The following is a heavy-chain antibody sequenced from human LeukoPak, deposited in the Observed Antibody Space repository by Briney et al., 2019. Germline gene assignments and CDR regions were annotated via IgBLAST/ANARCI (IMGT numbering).Heavy chain of an antibody. Sequence: GGSLRLSCAASGFTFSSYAMSWVRKAPGKGLEWVSAISGSGGSTYYADSVKGRFTISRDNSKNTLYLQMNSLRAEDTAVYYCAKDQPRGAMVTGGLDYWGQGTLVTVSS. CDR1: GFTFSSYA. J-gene: IGHJ4*02. CDR2: ISGSGGST. D-gene: IGHD5-18*01. CDR3: AKDQPRGAMVTGGLDY. V-gene: IGHV3-23*01.